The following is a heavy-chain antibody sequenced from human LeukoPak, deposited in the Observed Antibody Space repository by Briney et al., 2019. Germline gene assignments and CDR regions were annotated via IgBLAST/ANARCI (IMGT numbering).Heavy chain of an antibody. CDR1: GFTVSSNY. Sequence: PGGSLRLSCAASGFTVSSNYTSWVRQAPGKGLEWVSVIYSGGSTYYADSVKGRFTISRDNSKNTLYLQMNSLRAEDTAVYYCASTPDYYDRLMSFDIWGQGTMVTVSS. CDR3: ASTPDYYDRLMSFDI. J-gene: IGHJ3*02. CDR2: IYSGGST. D-gene: IGHD3-22*01. V-gene: IGHV3-53*01.